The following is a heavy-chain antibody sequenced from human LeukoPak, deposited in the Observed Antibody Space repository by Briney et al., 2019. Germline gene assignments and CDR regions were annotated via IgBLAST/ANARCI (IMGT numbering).Heavy chain of an antibody. J-gene: IGHJ1*01. V-gene: IGHV4-30-2*01. Sequence: SQTLSLTCAVSGGSISSGGYFWNWIRQPPGKGLEWIGEINHSGSTNYNPSLKSRVTISVDTSKNQFSLRLSSVTAADTAVYYCARRSGYSYFQHWGQGTLVTVSS. D-gene: IGHD3-3*01. CDR1: GGSISSGGYF. CDR2: INHSGST. CDR3: ARRSGYSYFQH.